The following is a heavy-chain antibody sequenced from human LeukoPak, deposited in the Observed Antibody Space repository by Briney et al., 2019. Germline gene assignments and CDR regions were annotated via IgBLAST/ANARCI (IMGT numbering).Heavy chain of an antibody. J-gene: IGHJ4*02. CDR2: IYTSGST. Sequence: SETLSLTCTVSGGSISSYYWSWIRQPPGKGLEWIGYIYTSGSTNYNPSLKSRVTISVDTSKNQFSLKLCSVTAADTAVYYCAGTEVATISAFDYWGQGTLVTVSS. CDR3: AGTEVATISAFDY. CDR1: GGSISSYY. V-gene: IGHV4-4*09. D-gene: IGHD5-12*01.